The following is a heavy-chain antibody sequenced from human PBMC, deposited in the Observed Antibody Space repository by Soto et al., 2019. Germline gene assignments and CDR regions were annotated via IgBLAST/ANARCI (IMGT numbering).Heavy chain of an antibody. CDR1: GYTFTSYG. CDR2: ISAYNGNT. D-gene: IGHD2-15*01. J-gene: IGHJ6*03. CDR3: ARVDCSGGSCYSTFFSGYYYYYMDV. V-gene: IGHV1-18*01. Sequence: ASVKVSCKASGYTFTSYGISWVRQAPGQGLEWMGWISAYNGNTNYAQKLQGRVTMTTDTSTSTAYMELRSLRSDDTAVYYCARVDCSGGSCYSTFFSGYYYYYMDVWGKGTTVTVSS.